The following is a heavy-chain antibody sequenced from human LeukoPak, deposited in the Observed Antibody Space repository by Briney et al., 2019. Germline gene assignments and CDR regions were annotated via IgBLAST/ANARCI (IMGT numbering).Heavy chain of an antibody. J-gene: IGHJ4*02. D-gene: IGHD1-26*01. CDR3: AADVGITPLNH. V-gene: IGHV1-58*01. Sequence: EASVNVSCKASGFTFTSSAVQWVRQARGQRLEWIGWIIVDSGNTNYAQKFQERVAITRDMSTSTAYMELSSLRFEDTAVYYCAADVGITPLNHWGQGTLVTVSS. CDR2: IIVDSGNT. CDR1: GFTFTSSA.